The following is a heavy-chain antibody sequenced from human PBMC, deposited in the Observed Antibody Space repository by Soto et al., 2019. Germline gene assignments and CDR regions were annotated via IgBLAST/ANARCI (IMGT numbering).Heavy chain of an antibody. CDR1: GFTVSNNY. CDR3: ATYSSLDY. Sequence: VQLVETGGGLIQPGGSLRLSCAASGFTVSNNYMSWVRQAPGKGLEWVSLIYSGGSTYYADSVKGRFTISRDNSKNTLYLQMNNLRAEDTAVYYCATYSSLDYWGQGTLVTVSS. V-gene: IGHV3-53*02. J-gene: IGHJ4*02. D-gene: IGHD6-13*01. CDR2: IYSGGST.